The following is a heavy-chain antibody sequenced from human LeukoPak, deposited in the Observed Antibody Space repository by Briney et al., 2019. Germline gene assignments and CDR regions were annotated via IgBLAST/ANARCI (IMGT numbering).Heavy chain of an antibody. D-gene: IGHD2-21*01. V-gene: IGHV4-39*02. CDR3: AREGTYCGGDCYDAFDI. Sequence: SETLSLTCTVSGGSISSSSYYWGWIRQPPGKGLEWIGSIYYSGSTYYNPSPKSRVTISVDTSKNQFSLQLNSVTPEDTAVYYCAREGTYCGGDCYDAFDIWGQGTMVTVSS. CDR1: GGSISSSSYY. CDR2: IYYSGST. J-gene: IGHJ3*02.